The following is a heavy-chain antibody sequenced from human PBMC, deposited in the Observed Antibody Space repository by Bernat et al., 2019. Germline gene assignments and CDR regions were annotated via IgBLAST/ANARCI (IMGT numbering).Heavy chain of an antibody. CDR3: ACLWFRELSMIDY. CDR1: GGSISSGGYS. D-gene: IGHD3-10*01. Sequence: QLQLQESGSGLVKPSQTLSLTCAVSGGSISSGGYSWSWIRQPPGKGLEWIGYIYHSGSTYYNPSLKSRVTISVDTSKNQFSLKLSSVTAADTAVYYCACLWFRELSMIDYWGQGTLVTVSS. J-gene: IGHJ4*02. V-gene: IGHV4-30-2*01. CDR2: IYHSGST.